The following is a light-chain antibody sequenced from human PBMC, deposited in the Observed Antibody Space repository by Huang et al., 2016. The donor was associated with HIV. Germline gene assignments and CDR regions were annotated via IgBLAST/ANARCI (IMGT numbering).Light chain of an antibody. J-gene: IGKJ3*01. Sequence: DIVLTQSPDSLAVSLGERATINCSSSRSILYNSNNKNYLAWNQQKPGQSPKLPIYWASTRESGVPDRFSGSGSETDFTLTISSLQAEDVAVYFCQQYYTTPGTFGPGTTVHIK. V-gene: IGKV4-1*01. CDR2: WAS. CDR1: RSILYNSNNKNY. CDR3: QQYYTTPGT.